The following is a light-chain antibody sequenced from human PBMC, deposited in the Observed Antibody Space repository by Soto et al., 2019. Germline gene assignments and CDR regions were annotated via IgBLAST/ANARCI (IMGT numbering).Light chain of an antibody. CDR2: EVS. Sequence: HSGLTHPASVSGPPGQSIAIPCTGTSSDVGSYNLVSWYQQHPGKAPKLMIYEVSKRPSGVSNRFSGSKSGNTASLTISGLQAEDEADYYCCSYAGSSTSYVFGTGTKVTVL. CDR3: CSYAGSSTSYV. CDR1: SSDVGSYNL. V-gene: IGLV2-23*02. J-gene: IGLJ1*01.